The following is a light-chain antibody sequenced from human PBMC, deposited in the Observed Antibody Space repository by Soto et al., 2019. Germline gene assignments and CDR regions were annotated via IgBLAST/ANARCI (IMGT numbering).Light chain of an antibody. J-gene: IGKJ1*01. Sequence: EIVMTQSPSTLSVSPGERATLSCRASQSVSSNLAWYQQKPGQAPRPLIYGASTRATGIPARFSGSGSGTEFTLTISRLEPEDFAVYYCQQYGGSTRTFGQGTK. V-gene: IGKV3-15*01. CDR3: QQYGGSTRT. CDR2: GAS. CDR1: QSVSSN.